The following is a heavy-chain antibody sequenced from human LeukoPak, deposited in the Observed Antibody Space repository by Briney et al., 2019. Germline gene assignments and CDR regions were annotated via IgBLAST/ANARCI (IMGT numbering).Heavy chain of an antibody. D-gene: IGHD3-9*01. Sequence: ASVKVSCKASGYTFTGYYMHWVRQAPGQGLEWMGWINPNSGGTNYAQKLQGRVTMTTDTSTSTAYMELRSLRSDDTAVYYCARDRSKYYDILPAVRDWFDPWGQGTLVTVSS. CDR2: INPNSGGT. V-gene: IGHV1-2*02. CDR3: ARDRSKYYDILPAVRDWFDP. CDR1: GYTFTGYY. J-gene: IGHJ5*02.